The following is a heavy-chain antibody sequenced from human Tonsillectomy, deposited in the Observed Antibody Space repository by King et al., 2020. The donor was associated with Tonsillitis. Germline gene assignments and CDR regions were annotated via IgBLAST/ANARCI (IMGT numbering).Heavy chain of an antibody. CDR2: ISGSGGRT. V-gene: IGHV3-23*04. CDR1: GFTFSSYA. J-gene: IGHJ4*02. CDR3: AKAMYSSGWYEPFDY. Sequence: VQLVESGGGLVQPGGSLRLSCAASGFTFSSYAMSWVRQAPGKGLEWVSAISGSGGRTYYADSVKGRFTISRDNSKNTLYLQMNSLSPEDTAVYYCAKAMYSSGWYEPFDYWGQGTLVTVSS. D-gene: IGHD6-19*01.